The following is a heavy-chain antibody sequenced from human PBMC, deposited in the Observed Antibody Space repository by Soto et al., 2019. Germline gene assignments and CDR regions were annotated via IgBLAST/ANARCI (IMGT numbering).Heavy chain of an antibody. Sequence: QVQLQESGPGLVKPSQTLSLTCSVSGDPINSGGYFWSWIRQLPGKGLEWIGNIFYNGSTYYNPSLRSRVTISLDTSKSQFSLNLSSVTAADTAVYFCAIDRYFDLWGRGTLVTVSS. CDR2: IFYNGST. CDR1: GDPINSGGYF. CDR3: AIDRYFDL. J-gene: IGHJ2*01. V-gene: IGHV4-31*03.